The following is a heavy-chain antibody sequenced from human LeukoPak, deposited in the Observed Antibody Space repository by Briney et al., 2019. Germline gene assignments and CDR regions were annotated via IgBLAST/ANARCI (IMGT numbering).Heavy chain of an antibody. Sequence: SGTLSLTCTVSGGSISSYYWSWIRQPPGKGLEWIGYIYYSGSTNYNPSLKSRVTISVDTSKNQFSLKLSSVTAADTAVYYCARGPYSSPRYFDYWGQGTLVTVSP. V-gene: IGHV4-59*08. CDR2: IYYSGST. CDR1: GGSISSYY. J-gene: IGHJ4*02. CDR3: ARGPYSSPRYFDY. D-gene: IGHD6-13*01.